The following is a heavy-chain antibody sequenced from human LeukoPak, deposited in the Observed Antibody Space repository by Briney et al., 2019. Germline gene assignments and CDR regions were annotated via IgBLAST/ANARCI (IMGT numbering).Heavy chain of an antibody. CDR2: IKGGT. V-gene: IGHV1-2*02. D-gene: IGHD2-2*01. CDR3: ARGVFCSSSSCPDYFDY. J-gene: IGHJ4*02. CDR1: GYTFTDYY. Sequence: ASVKVSCKASGYTFTDYYLYWVRQAPGQGLEWMGWIKGGTNCAQKFQGRVTMSRDTSIRTAYMELSRQRSDDTAVYYCARGVFCSSSSCPDYFDYWGQGTLVTVSS.